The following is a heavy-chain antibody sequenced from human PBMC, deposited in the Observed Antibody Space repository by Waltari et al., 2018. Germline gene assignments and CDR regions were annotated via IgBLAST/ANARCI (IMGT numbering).Heavy chain of an antibody. CDR1: GFSFSDAW. V-gene: IGHV3-15*01. CDR2: IRRKADGGTI. J-gene: IGHJ4*02. CDR3: TTDRRRGYDPQFDY. D-gene: IGHD5-12*01. Sequence: EVQLVESGGGLVKPGGSLRLSCAASGFSFSDAWMSWVRLAPGKGRGWVGRIRRKADGGTIDYAEPVKGRFTISRDDSKTTLYMQLNSLKDEDTAVYYCTTDRRRGYDPQFDYWGQGTLVTVSS.